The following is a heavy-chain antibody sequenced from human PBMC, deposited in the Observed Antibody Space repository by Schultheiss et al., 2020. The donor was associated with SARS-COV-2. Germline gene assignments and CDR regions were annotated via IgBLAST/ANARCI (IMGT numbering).Heavy chain of an antibody. CDR3: ARDDCSSTSCYRSYYYYGMDV. Sequence: SLKISCAASGFTFDDYAMHWVRQAPGKGLEWVSGISWNSGSIGYADSVKGRFTISRDNAKNSLYLQMNSLRAEDTAVYYCARDDCSSTSCYRSYYYYGMDVWGQGTTVTVSS. CDR2: ISWNSGSI. V-gene: IGHV3-9*01. D-gene: IGHD2-2*01. J-gene: IGHJ6*02. CDR1: GFTFDDYA.